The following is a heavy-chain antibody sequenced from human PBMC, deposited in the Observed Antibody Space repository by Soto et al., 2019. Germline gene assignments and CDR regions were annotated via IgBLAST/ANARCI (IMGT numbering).Heavy chain of an antibody. CDR2: IYPGDSDT. Sequence: GESLKISCKGSGYSFTSYWIGWVRQMPGKGLEWMGIIYPGDSDTTYSPSFQGQVTISADKAISTAYLQWSSLKASDTAMYYCARILAARRRNWFDPWGQGTLVTVSS. CDR3: ARILAARRRNWFDP. V-gene: IGHV5-51*01. D-gene: IGHD6-6*01. J-gene: IGHJ5*02. CDR1: GYSFTSYW.